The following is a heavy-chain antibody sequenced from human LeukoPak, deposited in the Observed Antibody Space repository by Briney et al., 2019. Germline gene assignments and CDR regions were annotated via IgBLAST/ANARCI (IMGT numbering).Heavy chain of an antibody. Sequence: SETLSLTCTVSGGSISSYYWSWIRQPPGKGLEWIGYIYYSGSTNYNPSLKNRVTISVDTSKNQFSLKLSSVTAADTAVYYCARTDCGGDCPYFDYWGQGTLVTVSS. J-gene: IGHJ4*02. CDR3: ARTDCGGDCPYFDY. CDR1: GGSISSYY. CDR2: IYYSGST. D-gene: IGHD2-21*01. V-gene: IGHV4-59*01.